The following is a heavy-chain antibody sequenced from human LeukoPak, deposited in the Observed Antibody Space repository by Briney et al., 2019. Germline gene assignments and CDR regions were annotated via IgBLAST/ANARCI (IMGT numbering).Heavy chain of an antibody. D-gene: IGHD3-22*01. CDR3: AKDTWDSSGYLSL. J-gene: IGHJ4*02. V-gene: IGHV3-9*01. Sequence: PGGSLRLSCAASGFTFHDYATHWVRQAPGRGLEWVSGISWHSGSIGYADSVKGRFTISRDNAKNSLYLQMNSLRAEDTALYYCAKDTWDSSGYLSLWGQGTLVTVSS. CDR1: GFTFHDYA. CDR2: ISWHSGSI.